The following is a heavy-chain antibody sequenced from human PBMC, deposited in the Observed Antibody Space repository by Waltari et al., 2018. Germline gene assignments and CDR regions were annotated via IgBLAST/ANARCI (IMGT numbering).Heavy chain of an antibody. J-gene: IGHJ4*02. CDR2: IYYSGST. CDR3: ARTAYDHLTGYPTLDH. D-gene: IGHD3-9*01. Sequence: QVQLQESGPGLVKPSETLSLTCSVAGAYFESSSQYWGWVRQSPGKGLEWIGSIYYSGSTCYNPFLKIRGNMSVDTANYQFSLKVTAVTAADTAMYYCARTAYDHLTGYPTLDHWGQGILVTVSS. CDR1: GAYFESSSQY. V-gene: IGHV4-39*07.